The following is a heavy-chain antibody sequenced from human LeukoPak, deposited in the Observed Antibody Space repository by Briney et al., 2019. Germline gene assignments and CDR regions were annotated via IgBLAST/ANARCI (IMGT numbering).Heavy chain of an antibody. CDR3: ARLPNGSGSYSFDY. D-gene: IGHD3-10*01. CDR1: GYTFTSYA. V-gene: IGHV1-2*02. Sequence: ASVKVSCKASGYTFTSYAMHWVRQAPGQRLEWMGWINPNSGGTNYAQKFQGRVTMTRDTSISTAYMELSRLRSDDTAVYYCARLPNGSGSYSFDYWGQGTLVTVSS. CDR2: INPNSGGT. J-gene: IGHJ4*02.